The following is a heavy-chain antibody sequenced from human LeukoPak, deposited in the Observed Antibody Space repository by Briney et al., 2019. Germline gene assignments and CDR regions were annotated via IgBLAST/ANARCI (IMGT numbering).Heavy chain of an antibody. D-gene: IGHD5-12*01. CDR3: ARDQDMVATFFDY. Sequence: GGSLRLSCAASEFTFSSYAMHWVRQAPGKGLEWVGVISYDGSNKYYADSVKGRFTISRDNSKNTLYLQMNSLRAEDTAVYYCARDQDMVATFFDYWGQGTLVTVSS. V-gene: IGHV3-30*04. J-gene: IGHJ4*02. CDR1: EFTFSSYA. CDR2: ISYDGSNK.